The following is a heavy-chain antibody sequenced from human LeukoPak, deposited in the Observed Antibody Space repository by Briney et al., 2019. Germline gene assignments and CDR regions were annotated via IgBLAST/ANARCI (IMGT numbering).Heavy chain of an antibody. V-gene: IGHV3-74*01. CDR2: ISEDGSIT. J-gene: IGHJ4*02. Sequence: GGSLRLSCAVSGFTFRTYWMHWVRQVPGEGLVWVSRISEDGSITNYADSVKGRFSISRDNAKNTLYLQMNSLRAEDTAVYYCAAQWEADYWGQGTLVTVSS. CDR3: AAQWEADY. D-gene: IGHD1-26*01. CDR1: GFTFRTYW.